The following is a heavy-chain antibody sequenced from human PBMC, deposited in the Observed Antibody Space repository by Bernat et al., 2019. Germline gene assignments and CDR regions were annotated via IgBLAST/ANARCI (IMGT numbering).Heavy chain of an antibody. Sequence: QLQLQESGPGLVKPSETLSLTCTVSGGSISSSSYYWGWIRQPPGKGLEWIGSIYYSGSTYYNPSLKSRVTISVETSKTQFSLKLSSVTAADTAVYYGARVGYCSGGTCYDDDYWGQGTLVTVSS. CDR2: IYYSGST. CDR3: ARVGYCSGGTCYDDDY. J-gene: IGHJ4*02. CDR1: GGSISSSSYY. D-gene: IGHD2-15*01. V-gene: IGHV4-39*01.